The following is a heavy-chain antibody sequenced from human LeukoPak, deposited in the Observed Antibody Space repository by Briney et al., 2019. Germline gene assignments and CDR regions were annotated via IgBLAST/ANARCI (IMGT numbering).Heavy chain of an antibody. J-gene: IGHJ4*02. Sequence: GGSLRLSCAASGFTFSSYWMSWVRQAPGKGLEWVANIKQEGSEKYYVDSVKGRFTISKDNAKNSLYLQMNSLRAEDTAVYYCARGGYSRAFDYWGQGTLVTVSS. V-gene: IGHV3-7*01. CDR1: GFTFSSYW. D-gene: IGHD5-18*01. CDR2: IKQEGSEK. CDR3: ARGGYSRAFDY.